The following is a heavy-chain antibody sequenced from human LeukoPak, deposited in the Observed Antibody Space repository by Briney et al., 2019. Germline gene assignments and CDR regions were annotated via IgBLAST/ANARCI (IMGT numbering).Heavy chain of an antibody. J-gene: IGHJ4*02. CDR3: AREKDMDYYDSSGLDY. Sequence: GASVKVSCKASGGTFSSYAISWVRQAPGQGLEWMGRIIPILGIANYAQKFQGRVTITADKSTSTAYMELSSLRSEDTAVYYCAREKDMDYYDSSGLDYWGQGTLVTVSS. CDR2: IIPILGIA. CDR1: GGTFSSYA. D-gene: IGHD3-22*01. V-gene: IGHV1-69*04.